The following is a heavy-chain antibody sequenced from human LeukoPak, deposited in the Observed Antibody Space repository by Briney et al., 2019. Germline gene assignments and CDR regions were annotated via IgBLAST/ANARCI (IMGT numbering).Heavy chain of an antibody. CDR3: ARDLVYCSSTSCGWFDP. CDR2: IYTSGST. J-gene: IGHJ5*02. D-gene: IGHD2-2*01. CDR1: GGSISSYY. Sequence: PSETLSLTCTVSGGSISSYYWSWIRQPAGKGLEWIGRIYTSGSTNYNPSLKSRVTMSVDTSKNQFSLKLSSVTAADTAVYYCARDLVYCSSTSCGWFDPWGQGTLVTVSS. V-gene: IGHV4-4*07.